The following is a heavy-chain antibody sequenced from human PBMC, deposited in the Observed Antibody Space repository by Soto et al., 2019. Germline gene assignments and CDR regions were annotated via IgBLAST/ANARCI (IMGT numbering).Heavy chain of an antibody. V-gene: IGHV4-31*03. D-gene: IGHD2-15*01. J-gene: IGHJ5*02. CDR2: IYYSGST. CDR3: ATYCSGGSCYLDP. CDR1: GGSISSGGYY. Sequence: SETLSLTCTVSGGSISSGGYYWSWIRQHPGKGLEWIGYIYYSGSTYYNPSLKSRVTISVDTSKNQFSLKLSSVTAADTAVYYCATYCSGGSCYLDPWGQGTLVTVSS.